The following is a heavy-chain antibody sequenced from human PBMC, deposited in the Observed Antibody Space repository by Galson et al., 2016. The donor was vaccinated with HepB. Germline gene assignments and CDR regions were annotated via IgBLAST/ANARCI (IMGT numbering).Heavy chain of an antibody. D-gene: IGHD1-26*01. CDR2: IYYRGTT. J-gene: IGHJ5*02. Sequence: SETLSLTCTVSGGPISSYSWSWIRQPPGKGLQWIGYIYYRGTTNYNPSLKSRVTISLDTSQNQFSLMLTSGAAADTAVYYCAGHGAISPYRRNWFDPWGQGALVTVSS. V-gene: IGHV4-59*08. CDR1: GGPISSYS. CDR3: AGHGAISPYRRNWFDP.